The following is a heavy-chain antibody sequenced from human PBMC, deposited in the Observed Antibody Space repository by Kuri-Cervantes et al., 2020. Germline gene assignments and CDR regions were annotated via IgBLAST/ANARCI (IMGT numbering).Heavy chain of an antibody. J-gene: IGHJ4*02. CDR3: ARDSHVSYYDILTGYYPFDY. Sequence: SVKVSCKASGGTFSSYAISWVRQAPGQGLEWTGGIIPIFGTANYAQKFQGRVTITADESTSTAYMELSSLRSEDTAVYYCARDSHVSYYDILTGYYPFDYWGQGTLVTVSS. V-gene: IGHV1-69*13. CDR1: GGTFSSYA. D-gene: IGHD3-9*01. CDR2: IIPIFGTA.